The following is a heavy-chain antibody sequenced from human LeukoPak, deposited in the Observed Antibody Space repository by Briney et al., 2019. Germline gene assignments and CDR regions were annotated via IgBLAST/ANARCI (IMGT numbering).Heavy chain of an antibody. D-gene: IGHD6-13*01. Sequence: PGGSLRLSCAASGFTFSSYAMPWVRQAPGKGLEWVAVISYDGSNKYYADSVKGRFTISRDNSKNTLYLQMNSLRAEDTAVYYCARDSILDSSSWFEGSFDYWGQGTLVTVSS. V-gene: IGHV3-30*04. CDR2: ISYDGSNK. CDR1: GFTFSSYA. J-gene: IGHJ4*02. CDR3: ARDSILDSSSWFEGSFDY.